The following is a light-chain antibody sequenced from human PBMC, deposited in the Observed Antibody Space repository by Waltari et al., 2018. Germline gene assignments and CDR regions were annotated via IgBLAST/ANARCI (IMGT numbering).Light chain of an antibody. V-gene: IGKV1-39*01. CDR1: ENIGSY. CDR3: QHTFETPYS. CDR2: ATS. J-gene: IGKJ2*01. Sequence: DIQMTQSPSSLSASIGHRLTITCRASENIGSYLNWYQQRTGEAPKLLIYATSTLQTEVPSRFSGSGSRTDFTLTISSLQPEDFATYYCQHTFETPYSFGQGTKLESK.